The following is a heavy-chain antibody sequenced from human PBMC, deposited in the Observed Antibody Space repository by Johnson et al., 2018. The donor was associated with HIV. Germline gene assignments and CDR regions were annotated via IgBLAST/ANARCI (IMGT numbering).Heavy chain of an antibody. CDR1: GFTFSSYW. CDR3: ARNSYSSSSGAFDI. J-gene: IGHJ3*02. Sequence: VQLVESGGGVVEPGRALRLSCAPSGFTFSSYWMSWVRQAPGKGLEWVANIKQDGREKYYVDSVKGRFTISRDNAKNSLYRPMNSLRAGDTSVYYCARNSYSSSSGAFDIWGQGTMVTVSS. D-gene: IGHD6-6*01. CDR2: IKQDGREK. V-gene: IGHV3-7*01.